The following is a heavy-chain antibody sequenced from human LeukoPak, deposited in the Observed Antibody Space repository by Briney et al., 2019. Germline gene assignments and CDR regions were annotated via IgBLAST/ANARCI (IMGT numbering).Heavy chain of an antibody. CDR1: GFTFSSYS. V-gene: IGHV3-48*01. Sequence: GGSLRLSCAASGFTFSSYSMNWVRQAPGKGLEWVSYMSRSSDTIYYADSVNGRFTISRDNAKSSLFLQMNSLRAEDTAIYYCACGVDFSSGSKRGFDYWGLGTLVTVSS. CDR3: ACGVDFSSGSKRGFDY. D-gene: IGHD3-3*01. J-gene: IGHJ4*02. CDR2: MSRSSDTI.